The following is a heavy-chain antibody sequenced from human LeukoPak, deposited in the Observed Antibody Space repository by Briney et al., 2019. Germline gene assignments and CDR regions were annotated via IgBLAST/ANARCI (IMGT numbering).Heavy chain of an antibody. D-gene: IGHD3-9*01. CDR2: IYYSGST. CDR3: ARGVRDYDILTGYPGYYFDY. J-gene: IGHJ4*02. V-gene: IGHV4-59*01. Sequence: SETLSLTCTVSGGSISSYYWSWIRQPPGKGLEWIGYIYYSGSTNYNPSLKSRVTISVDTSKNQFSLKLSSVTAADTAVYYCARGVRDYDILTGYPGYYFDYWGQGTLVTVSS. CDR1: GGSISSYY.